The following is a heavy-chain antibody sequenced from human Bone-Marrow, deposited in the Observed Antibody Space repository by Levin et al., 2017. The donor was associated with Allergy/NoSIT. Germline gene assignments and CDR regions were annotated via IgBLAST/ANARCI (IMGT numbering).Heavy chain of an antibody. Sequence: PSETLSLTCTVSGGSISSSSYYWGWIRQPPGKGLEWIGSIYYSGSTYYNPSLKSRVTISVDTSKNQFSLKLSSVTAADTAVYYCARVNGISRAIFGVDKLYYFDYWGQGTLVTVSS. D-gene: IGHD3-3*01. J-gene: IGHJ4*02. CDR2: IYYSGST. CDR1: GGSISSSSYY. V-gene: IGHV4-39*07. CDR3: ARVNGISRAIFGVDKLYYFDY.